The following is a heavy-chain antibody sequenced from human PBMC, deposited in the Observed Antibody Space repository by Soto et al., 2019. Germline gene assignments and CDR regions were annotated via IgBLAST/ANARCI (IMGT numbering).Heavy chain of an antibody. J-gene: IGHJ4*02. Sequence: ASVKVSCKASGYTFTGFYIHGVRQAPGQGLEWMGWVNPNSGGAHYAQKFQGRVTMTRDTSVTSAYMEVTRLRSDDTAVYYCARANSGEDEEFDYWGQGTPVTVSS. D-gene: IGHD5-12*01. V-gene: IGHV1-2*02. CDR1: GYTFTGFY. CDR3: ARANSGEDEEFDY. CDR2: VNPNSGGA.